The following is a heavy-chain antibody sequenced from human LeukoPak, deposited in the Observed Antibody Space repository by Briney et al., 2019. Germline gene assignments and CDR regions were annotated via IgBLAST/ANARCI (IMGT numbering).Heavy chain of an antibody. CDR2: ISSSGSTI. V-gene: IGHV3-11*01. Sequence: GGALRVSCVASVFTFLDYYMGGLRQAGGRGRGWVSYISSSGSTIYYADSVKGRVTISRDNAKNSLYLQMNSLRAEDTAVYYCARSGSDSGLNWFDPWGQGTLVTVSS. D-gene: IGHD1-26*01. J-gene: IGHJ5*02. CDR1: VFTFLDYY. CDR3: ARSGSDSGLNWFDP.